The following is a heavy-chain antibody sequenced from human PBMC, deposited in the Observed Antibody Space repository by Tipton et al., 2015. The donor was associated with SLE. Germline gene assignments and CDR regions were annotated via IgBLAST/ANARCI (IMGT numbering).Heavy chain of an antibody. J-gene: IGHJ4*02. Sequence: TLSLTCTVSGGSISSGGYYWSWIRQHPGKGLEWIGYIYNSGNTYYNPSLKSRLTISVDTSKNQFSLKLSSVTAADTAVYYCAREGPFGELSHWGQGTRVTVSS. CDR1: GGSISSGGYY. CDR2: IYNSGNT. V-gene: IGHV4-31*03. CDR3: AREGPFGELSH. D-gene: IGHD3-10*01.